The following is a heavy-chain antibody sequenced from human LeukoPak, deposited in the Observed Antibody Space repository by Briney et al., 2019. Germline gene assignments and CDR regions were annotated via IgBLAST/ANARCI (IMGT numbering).Heavy chain of an antibody. V-gene: IGHV3-23*01. CDR1: GFTFSSPA. D-gene: IGHD1-26*01. CDR2: ISDSGGDS. CDR3: AKGGSYAPLDY. Sequence: PGGSLRLSCTASGFTFSSPAMTWVRRAPGKGLEWVSAISDSGGDSIYTDSVKDRFTISRDNSKNTLYLQMNSLRAEDTALYYCAKGGSYAPLDYWGQGTLVTVSS. J-gene: IGHJ4*02.